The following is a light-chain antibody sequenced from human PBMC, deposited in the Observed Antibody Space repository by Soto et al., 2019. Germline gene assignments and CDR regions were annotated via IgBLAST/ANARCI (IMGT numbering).Light chain of an antibody. J-gene: IGKJ4*01. CDR1: QTVYNN. Sequence: EIVMTQSPATLSVSPGEGATLSRKASQTVYNNLAWYQQRPGQPPRLLIYDASTRATGISARFSGSGYGTEFTLTISSLQSEDFAVYFCQQCRNWPLTFGGGTKVEIK. V-gene: IGKV3-15*01. CDR2: DAS. CDR3: QQCRNWPLT.